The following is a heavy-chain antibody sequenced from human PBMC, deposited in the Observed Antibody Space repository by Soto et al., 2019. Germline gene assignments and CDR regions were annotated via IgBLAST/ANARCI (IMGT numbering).Heavy chain of an antibody. CDR1: GFTFSSYG. CDR2: IWYDGSNK. Sequence: QVQLVESGGGVVQPGRSLRLSCAASGFTFSSYGMHWVRQAPGKGLEWVAVIWYDGSNKYYADSVKGRFTISRDNSKNTLYLQMNSLRAEDTAVYHCARAEGQWLVRGWFDPWGQGTLVTVSS. D-gene: IGHD6-19*01. CDR3: ARAEGQWLVRGWFDP. V-gene: IGHV3-33*01. J-gene: IGHJ5*02.